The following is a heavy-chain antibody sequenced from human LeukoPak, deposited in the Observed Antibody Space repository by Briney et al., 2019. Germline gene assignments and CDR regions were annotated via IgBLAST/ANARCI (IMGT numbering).Heavy chain of an antibody. CDR1: GFTFSSYE. J-gene: IGHJ6*03. D-gene: IGHD3-3*01. V-gene: IGHV3-48*03. CDR2: ISSSGSTI. Sequence: PGGSLRLSCAASGFTFSSYEMNWVRQAPGKGLEWVSYISSSGSTIYYADSVKGRFTISRDNAKNSLYLQMNSLRAADTAVYYCARDKEYYDFWSGYSRYMDLWGKGTTVTVSS. CDR3: ARDKEYYDFWSGYSRYMDL.